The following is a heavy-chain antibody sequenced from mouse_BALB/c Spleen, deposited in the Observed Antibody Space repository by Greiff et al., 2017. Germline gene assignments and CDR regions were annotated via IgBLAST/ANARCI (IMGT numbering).Heavy chain of an antibody. V-gene: IGHV5-12-2*01. Sequence: EVKVVESGGGLVQPGGSLKLSCAASGFTFSSYTMSWVRQTPEKRLEWVAYISNGGGSTYYPDTVKGRFTISRDNAKNTLYLQMSSLKSEDTAMYYCARQGLPSLVYYAMDYWGQGTSVTVSS. CDR3: ARQGLPSLVYYAMDY. J-gene: IGHJ4*01. D-gene: IGHD5-5*01. CDR2: ISNGGGST. CDR1: GFTFSSYT.